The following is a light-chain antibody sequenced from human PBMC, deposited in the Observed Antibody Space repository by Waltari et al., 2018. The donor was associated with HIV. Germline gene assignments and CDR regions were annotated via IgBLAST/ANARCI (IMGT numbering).Light chain of an antibody. V-gene: IGLV2-23*02. J-gene: IGLJ3*02. CDR1: DIDIGNYNL. Sequence: QSALTQPASVSGNPGQSVTITCTGTDIDIGNYNLVSWFQQHPGKAPKLLNYDVSKRPSGVSSRFSGSKSGYFASLTISGLLTEDESSYYCLTYVSKTSTWQFGGGTYLTV. CDR2: DVS. CDR3: LTYVSKTSTWQ.